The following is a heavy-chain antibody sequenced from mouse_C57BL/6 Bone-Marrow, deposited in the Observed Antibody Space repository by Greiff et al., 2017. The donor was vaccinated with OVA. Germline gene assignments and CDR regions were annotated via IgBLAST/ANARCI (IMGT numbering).Heavy chain of an antibody. CDR2: ISDGGSYT. V-gene: IGHV5-4*01. CDR3: ARNGYYPFAY. D-gene: IGHD2-3*01. CDR1: GFTFSSYA. Sequence: EVQRVESGGGLVKPGGSLKLSCAASGFTFSSYAMSWVRQTPEKRLEWVATISDGGSYTYYPDNVKGRFTISRDNAKNNLYLQMSHLKSEDTAMYYCARNGYYPFAYWGQGTLVTVSA. J-gene: IGHJ3*01.